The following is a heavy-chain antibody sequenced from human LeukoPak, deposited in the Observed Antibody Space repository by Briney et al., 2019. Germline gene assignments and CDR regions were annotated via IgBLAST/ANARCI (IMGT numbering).Heavy chain of an antibody. V-gene: IGHV4-39*01. CDR1: GGFISSSSYY. Sequence: SETLSLTCTVSGGFISSSSYYWGWIRQPPGKGLEWIGSIYYIGSTYYNPSLKSRVTISVDTSKNQFSLKLNSVTAADTAVYYCASSVDTGLVWFFEFWGQGTLVTVSS. CDR3: ASSVDTGLVWFFEF. D-gene: IGHD5-18*01. CDR2: IYYIGST. J-gene: IGHJ4*02.